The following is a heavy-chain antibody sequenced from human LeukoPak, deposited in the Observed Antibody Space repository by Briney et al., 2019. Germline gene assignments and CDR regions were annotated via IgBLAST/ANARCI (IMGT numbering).Heavy chain of an antibody. J-gene: IGHJ3*02. D-gene: IGHD2-8*01. CDR1: GFTFSSYA. Sequence: GGSPRLSCAASGFTFSSYAMHWVRQAPGKGLEWVAVISYDGSNKYYADSVKGRFTISRDNSKNTLYLQMNSLRAEDTAVYYCARVRLMVYATDAFDIWGQGTMVTVSS. V-gene: IGHV3-30*01. CDR2: ISYDGSNK. CDR3: ARVRLMVYATDAFDI.